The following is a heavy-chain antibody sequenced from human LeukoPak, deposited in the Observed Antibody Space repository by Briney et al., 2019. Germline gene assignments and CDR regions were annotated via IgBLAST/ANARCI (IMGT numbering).Heavy chain of an antibody. J-gene: IGHJ4*02. D-gene: IGHD6-19*01. CDR3: AKDSPSSGWYIEVDY. CDR2: ISGSGGST. Sequence: TGGSLRLSCAASGLTFSNAWMSWVRQAPGKGLEWVSAISGSGGSTYYADSVKGRFTISRDNSKNTLYLQMNSLRAEDTAVYYCAKDSPSSGWYIEVDYWGQGTLVTVSS. V-gene: IGHV3-23*01. CDR1: GLTFSNAW.